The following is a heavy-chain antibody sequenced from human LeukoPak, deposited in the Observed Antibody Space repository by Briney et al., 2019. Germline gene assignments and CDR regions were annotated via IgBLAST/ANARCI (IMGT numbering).Heavy chain of an antibody. V-gene: IGHV3-23*01. CDR2: VSGSGRNT. D-gene: IGHD1-26*01. CDR1: GFTFSSSW. CDR3: VKSRRVGANQRGLFDY. Sequence: PGGSLRLSCATSGFTFSSSWMSWVRQAPGKGLEWVSSVSGSGRNTFYPDSVEGRFTISRDNSKNTVYLQMNSLRADDTAVYYCVKSRRVGANQRGLFDYWGQGTLVTVSP. J-gene: IGHJ4*02.